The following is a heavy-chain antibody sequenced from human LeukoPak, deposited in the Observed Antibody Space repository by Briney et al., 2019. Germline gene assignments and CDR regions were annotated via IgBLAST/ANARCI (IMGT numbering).Heavy chain of an antibody. Sequence: PGGSLRLSCAATGFTDTRKGMHWVRQAPGKGLEDVSAISSNGVSTYYANSVEGRFIVSRDISKNTVYLQMGSLRAEDMAVYYCARWANTSPDLWGRGTLVTVSS. CDR1: GFTDTRKG. CDR3: ARWANTSPDL. V-gene: IGHV3-64*01. J-gene: IGHJ2*01. CDR2: ISSNGVST.